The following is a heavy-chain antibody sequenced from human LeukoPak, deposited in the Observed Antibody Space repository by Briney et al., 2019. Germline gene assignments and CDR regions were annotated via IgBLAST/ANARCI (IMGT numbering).Heavy chain of an antibody. Sequence: EASVKVSCKASGGTFSSYAISWVRQAPGQGLEWMGGIIPIFGTANYAQKFQGRVTITTDESTSTAYMELSSLRSEDTAVYYCAREVRGVTFDYWGQGTLVTVSS. V-gene: IGHV1-69*05. CDR2: IIPIFGTA. CDR3: AREVRGVTFDY. D-gene: IGHD3-10*01. CDR1: GGTFSSYA. J-gene: IGHJ4*02.